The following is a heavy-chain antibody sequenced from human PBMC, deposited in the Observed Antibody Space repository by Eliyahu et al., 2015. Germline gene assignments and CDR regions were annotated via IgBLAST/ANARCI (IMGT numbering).Heavy chain of an antibody. D-gene: IGHD5-24*01. Sequence: QLQLQESGPGLVKPSETLSLTCXVSGGSXSSSSYYWGWIRQPPGKGLEWIGSXYYSGSPYYNPXLKSRXTISVDTSKNQFSLKLSSVTAADTAVYYCARLSGGRWLQFPTLFDYWGQGTLVTVSS. J-gene: IGHJ4*02. CDR1: GGSXSSSSYY. V-gene: IGHV4-39*01. CDR2: XYYSGSP. CDR3: ARLSGGRWLQFPTLFDY.